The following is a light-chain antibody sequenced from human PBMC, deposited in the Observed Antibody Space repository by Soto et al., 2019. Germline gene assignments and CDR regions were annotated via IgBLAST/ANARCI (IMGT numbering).Light chain of an antibody. Sequence: QSVLTQPPSASGTPGQRVTISCSGSSSNIGSNYVYWYQQLPGTAPKFLIYDNNKRPSGIPDRFSGSKSGTSATLGITGLQTGDEADYYCGTWDSGLGAYVFATGTKVTVL. CDR3: GTWDSGLGAYV. CDR2: DNN. J-gene: IGLJ1*01. CDR1: SSNIGSNY. V-gene: IGLV1-51*01.